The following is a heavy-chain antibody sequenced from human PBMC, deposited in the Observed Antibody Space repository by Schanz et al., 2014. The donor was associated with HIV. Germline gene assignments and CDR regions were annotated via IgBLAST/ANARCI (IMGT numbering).Heavy chain of an antibody. CDR1: GYTFTSYG. Sequence: QVQLVQSGAEVKKPGASVKVSCKASGYTFTSYGINWVRQAPGQGLEWMGWISAYNGNTNYAKKLQGRVTMTTDTATSTAYMDLRSLRSEDTAVYYCARGAAEMATMTPWRYWGQGTLVTVSS. CDR3: ARGAAEMATMTPWRY. J-gene: IGHJ4*02. D-gene: IGHD5-12*01. CDR2: ISAYNGNT. V-gene: IGHV1-18*01.